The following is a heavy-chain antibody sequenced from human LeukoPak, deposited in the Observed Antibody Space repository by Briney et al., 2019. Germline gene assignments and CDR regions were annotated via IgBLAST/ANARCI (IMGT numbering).Heavy chain of an antibody. CDR2: IYTSGST. J-gene: IGHJ6*03. CDR1: GYSISSGYY. D-gene: IGHD2-2*01. Sequence: SETLSLTCTVSGYSISSGYYWGWIRQPAGKGLEWIGRIYTSGSTNYNPSLKSRVTMSVDTSKNQFSLKLSSVTAADTAVYYCARELSGGCSSTSCQIYYYYYYMDVWGKGTTVTISS. CDR3: ARELSGGCSSTSCQIYYYYYYMDV. V-gene: IGHV4-4*07.